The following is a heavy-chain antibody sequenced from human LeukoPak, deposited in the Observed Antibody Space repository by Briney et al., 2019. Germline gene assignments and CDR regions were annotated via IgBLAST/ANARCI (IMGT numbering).Heavy chain of an antibody. CDR2: INHSGST. Sequence: PSETLSLTCAVYGGSFSGYYWSWIRQPPGKGLEWIGEINHSGSTYYNPSLKSRVTISVVTSENQFSPKLSSVTAADTAVYYCARVSRSAVTFDYWGQGTLVTVSS. D-gene: IGHD4-17*01. CDR1: GGSFSGYY. CDR3: ARVSRSAVTFDY. V-gene: IGHV4-34*01. J-gene: IGHJ4*02.